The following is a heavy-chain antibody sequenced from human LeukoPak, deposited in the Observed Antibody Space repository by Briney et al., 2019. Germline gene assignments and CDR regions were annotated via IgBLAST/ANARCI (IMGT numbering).Heavy chain of an antibody. CDR1: GGTFSSYA. D-gene: IGHD2-2*01. CDR2: IIPILGIA. CDR3: ARGSIVVVPTASGMDV. V-gene: IGHV1-69*04. J-gene: IGHJ6*02. Sequence: SVKVSCKASGGTFSSYAISWVRQAPGQGLEWMGRIIPILGIANYAQKFQGRVTITADKSTSTAYMELSSLRSEDTAVYYCARGSIVVVPTASGMDVWGQGTTVTVSS.